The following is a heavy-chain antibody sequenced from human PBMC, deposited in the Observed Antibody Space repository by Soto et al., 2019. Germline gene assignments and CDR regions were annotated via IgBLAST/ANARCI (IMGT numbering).Heavy chain of an antibody. V-gene: IGHV3-21*02. CDR2: ITGSSSYI. CDR1: GFTFSSYS. CDR3: ARDVYYYDSSAYWAY. D-gene: IGHD3-22*01. J-gene: IGHJ4*02. Sequence: EVQLVESGGGLVKPGGSLRLSCAASGFTFSSYSMNWVRQAPGKGLEWVSSITGSSSYIYYPDSVKGRFTTSRDNAKNSLYLQMNSLRAEDTAVYYCARDVYYYDSSAYWAYWGQGTLVTVSS.